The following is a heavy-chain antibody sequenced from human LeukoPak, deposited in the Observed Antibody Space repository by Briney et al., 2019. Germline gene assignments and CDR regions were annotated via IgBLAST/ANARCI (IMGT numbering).Heavy chain of an antibody. Sequence: PGGSLSLSCGASGLPFSTYSMNWVRQAPGKGLEWVSYISSDSGTRYYADSVKGRFTISRDNAKNSLYLQMNSLRAEDTSVYYCARAAQPGCDPWGQGTLVTVSS. D-gene: IGHD1-14*01. CDR3: ARAAQPGCDP. CDR2: ISSDSGTR. V-gene: IGHV3-48*01. J-gene: IGHJ5*02. CDR1: GLPFSTYS.